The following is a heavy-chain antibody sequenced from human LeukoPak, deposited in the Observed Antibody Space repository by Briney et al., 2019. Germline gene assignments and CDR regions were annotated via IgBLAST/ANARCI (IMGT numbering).Heavy chain of an antibody. Sequence: KSSETLSLTCTVSGGSISSGGYYWSWIRQHPGKGLEWIGYIYYSGSTYYNPSLKSRVTISVDTSKNQFSLKLSSVTAADTAVYYCARVAEAHSGYYEGYYFDYWGQGTLVTVSS. J-gene: IGHJ4*02. V-gene: IGHV4-31*03. CDR1: GGSISSGGYY. D-gene: IGHD3-22*01. CDR3: ARVAEAHSGYYEGYYFDY. CDR2: IYYSGST.